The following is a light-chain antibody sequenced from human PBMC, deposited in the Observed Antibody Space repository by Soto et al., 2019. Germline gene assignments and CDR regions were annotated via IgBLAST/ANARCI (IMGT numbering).Light chain of an antibody. J-gene: IGKJ1*01. CDR3: QQSYSNPPT. V-gene: IGKV3-20*01. CDR2: GAS. CDR1: QSVSNNY. Sequence: ILFTQSPGILCLSTGERATLSFRASQSVSNNYLAWYQPKSGQAPRLLIYGASNGVTGIPDRFSGSGSGTDFTLAISSLQPEDFATDYCQQSYSNPPTFGQGTKVEI.